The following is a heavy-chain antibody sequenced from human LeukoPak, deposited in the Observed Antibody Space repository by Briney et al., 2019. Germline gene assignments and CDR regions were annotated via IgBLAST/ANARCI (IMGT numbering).Heavy chain of an antibody. J-gene: IGHJ4*02. CDR1: GFTFSSYS. D-gene: IGHD2-2*01. CDR3: ARGLDIVVVPAAMGY. V-gene: IGHV3-21*01. CDR2: ISSSSSYI. Sequence: GGSLRLSCAASGFTFSSYSMNWVRQAPGKGLEWVSSISSSSSYIYYADSVKGRFTISRDNAKNSLYLQMNSLRAEDTAVYYCARGLDIVVVPAAMGYWGQGTLVTVSS.